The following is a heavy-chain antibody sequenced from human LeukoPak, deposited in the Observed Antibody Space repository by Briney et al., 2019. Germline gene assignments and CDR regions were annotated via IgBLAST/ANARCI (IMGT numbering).Heavy chain of an antibody. CDR1: GYTFTGYY. CDR2: INANSGGT. V-gene: IGHV1-2*02. Sequence: ASVKVSCKASGYTFTGYYMHWVRQAPGQGLEWMGWINANSGGTNYAQKFQGRVTMTRVTSISTAYMELSRLRSDDTAVYYCARSARYDIWTGYPYWGQGTLVTVSP. J-gene: IGHJ4*02. D-gene: IGHD3-9*01. CDR3: ARSARYDIWTGYPY.